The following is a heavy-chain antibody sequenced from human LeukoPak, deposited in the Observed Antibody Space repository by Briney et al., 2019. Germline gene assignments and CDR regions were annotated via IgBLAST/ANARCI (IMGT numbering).Heavy chain of an antibody. CDR2: INPNSGGT. Sequence: AASVKVSCKASGGTFSSYAISWVRQAPGQGLEWMGRINPNSGGTKYAQKFQDRVTMTRDTSISTAYMELSRLRSDDTAVYYCARAGKIMITMVRGALASSDGFDIWGQGKMVTVSS. CDR3: ARAGKIMITMVRGALASSDGFDI. D-gene: IGHD3-10*01. J-gene: IGHJ3*02. CDR1: GGTFSSYA. V-gene: IGHV1-2*02.